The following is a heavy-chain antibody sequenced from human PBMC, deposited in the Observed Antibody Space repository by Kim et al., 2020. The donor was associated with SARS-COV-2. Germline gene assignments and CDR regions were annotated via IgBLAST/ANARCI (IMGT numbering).Heavy chain of an antibody. V-gene: IGHV2-5*02. D-gene: IGHD3-3*01. CDR3: AHVLNYDFLSSFYFDF. Sequence: SGPTLVKPTQTLTLTCTFSGFSLSTSGVGVGWIRQPPGKALEWLALIYWDDDKRYSPSLKSRLTITKDTSKNQVVLTMTNMDPVDTATYYCAHVLNYDFLSSFYFDFWGQGTLVTVSS. CDR2: IYWDDDK. J-gene: IGHJ4*02. CDR1: GFSLSTSGVG.